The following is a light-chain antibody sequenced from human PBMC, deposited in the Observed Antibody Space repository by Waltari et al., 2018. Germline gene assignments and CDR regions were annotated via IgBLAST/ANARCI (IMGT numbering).Light chain of an antibody. J-gene: IGLJ2*01. CDR2: EVS. CDR1: SRDVGGYNY. Sequence: QSALTQPASVSGSPGQPITISCTGTSRDVGGYNYVSWYQQHPGKAPKLMIYEVSNRPSGVSNRFSGSKSGNTASLTISGLQAEDEADYYCSSYTSSSKGVFGGGTKLTVL. V-gene: IGLV2-14*01. CDR3: SSYTSSSKGV.